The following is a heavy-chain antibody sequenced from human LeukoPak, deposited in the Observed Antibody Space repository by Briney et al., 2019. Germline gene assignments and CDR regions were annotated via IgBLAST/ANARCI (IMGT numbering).Heavy chain of an antibody. CDR3: AKDYCGGDCYSGWYFDL. D-gene: IGHD2-21*02. Sequence: PGGSLRLSCAASGFTFDDYAMHWVRQALGKGLEWVSGISYNSDTIAYADSVKGRFTISRDNAKNSLYLQMNSLRAEDTALYYCAKDYCGGDCYSGWYFDLWGRGTLVTVSS. V-gene: IGHV3-9*01. CDR1: GFTFDDYA. CDR2: ISYNSDTI. J-gene: IGHJ2*01.